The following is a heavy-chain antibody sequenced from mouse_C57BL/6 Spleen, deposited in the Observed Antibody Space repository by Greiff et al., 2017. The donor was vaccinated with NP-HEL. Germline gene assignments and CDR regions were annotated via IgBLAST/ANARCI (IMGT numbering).Heavy chain of an antibody. J-gene: IGHJ2*01. V-gene: IGHV1-55*01. Sequence: QVQLQQPGAELVKPGASVKMSCKASGYTFTSYWITWVKQRPGQGLEWIGDIYPGSGSTNYNEKFKSKATLTVDTSSSTAYMQLSSLTSEDAAVYYCARNYGSSYGRYFDYWGQGTTLTVSS. CDR2: IYPGSGST. CDR1: GYTFTSYW. D-gene: IGHD1-1*01. CDR3: ARNYGSSYGRYFDY.